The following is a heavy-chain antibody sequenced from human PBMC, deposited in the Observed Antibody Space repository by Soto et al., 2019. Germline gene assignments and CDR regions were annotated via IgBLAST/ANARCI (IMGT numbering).Heavy chain of an antibody. CDR3: ARLEGLASISYYFDF. CDR1: GDSINSDKYY. V-gene: IGHV4-39*01. J-gene: IGHJ4*02. Sequence: SETLSLTCSVSGDSINSDKYYWGWIRQPPGKGLEWIGSIYYRGNTYYNPSLQTRVTISLDKSKSQFSLKLNSVTAADSAVYFCARLEGLASISYYFDFWGQGALVTVSS. CDR2: IYYRGNT. D-gene: IGHD3-9*01.